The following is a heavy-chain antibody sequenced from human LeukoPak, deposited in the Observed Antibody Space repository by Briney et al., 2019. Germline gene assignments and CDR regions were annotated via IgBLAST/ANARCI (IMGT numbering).Heavy chain of an antibody. CDR2: INPNSGGT. Sequence: ASVKVSCKASGYTFTGYYMHWVRQAPGQGLEWMGWINPNSGGTNYAQRFQGRVTMTRDTSISTAYMELSRQRSDDTAVYYCARSLIGIDVWFDPWGQGTLVTVSS. CDR3: ARSLIGIDVWFDP. V-gene: IGHV1-2*02. J-gene: IGHJ5*02. D-gene: IGHD1-14*01. CDR1: GYTFTGYY.